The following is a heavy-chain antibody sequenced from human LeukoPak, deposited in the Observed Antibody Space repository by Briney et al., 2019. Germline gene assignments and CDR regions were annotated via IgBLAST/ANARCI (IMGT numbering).Heavy chain of an antibody. V-gene: IGHV1-8*01. CDR1: GYTFTSYD. Sequence: GASVKVSCKASGYTFTSYDINWVRQATGQGLEWMGWMNPNSGNTGYAQKFQGRVTMTRNTSISTAYMELSSLRSEDTAVYYCARGTSYYDFWRGYYRAAFDIWGQGTMVTVSS. CDR2: MNPNSGNT. CDR3: ARGTSYYDFWRGYYRAAFDI. D-gene: IGHD3-3*01. J-gene: IGHJ3*02.